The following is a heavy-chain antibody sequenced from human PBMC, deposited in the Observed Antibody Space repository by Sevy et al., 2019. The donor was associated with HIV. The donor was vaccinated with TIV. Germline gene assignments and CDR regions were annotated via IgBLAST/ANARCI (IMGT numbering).Heavy chain of an antibody. J-gene: IGHJ6*02. V-gene: IGHV4-61*01. CDR2: IYYSGST. CDR3: ARGVWNYYYGMDV. Sequence: SETLSLTCTVSGGSVSSCSYYWSWIRQPPGKGLEWIGYIYYSGSTNYNPSLKSRVTISVDTSKNQFSLKLSSVTAADTAVYYCARGVWNYYYGMDVWGQGTTVTVSS. D-gene: IGHD1-1*01. CDR1: GGSVSSCSYY.